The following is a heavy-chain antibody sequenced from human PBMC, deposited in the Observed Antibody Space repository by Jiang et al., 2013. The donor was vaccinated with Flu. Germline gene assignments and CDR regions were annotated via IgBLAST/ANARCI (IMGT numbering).Heavy chain of an antibody. CDR3: ARSTTVTMDYYGMDV. CDR1: GGSISSGGYY. J-gene: IGHJ6*02. CDR2: IYYSGST. Sequence: GPGLVKPSQTLSLTCTVSGGSISSGGYYWSWIRQHPGKGLEWIGYIYYSGSTYYNPSLKSRVTISVDTSKNQFSLKLSSVTAADTAVYYCARSTTVTMDYYGMDVWGQGTTVTVSS. D-gene: IGHD4-11*01. V-gene: IGHV4-31*03.